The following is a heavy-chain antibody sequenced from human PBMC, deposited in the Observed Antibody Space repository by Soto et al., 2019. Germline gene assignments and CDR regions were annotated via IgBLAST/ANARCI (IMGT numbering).Heavy chain of an antibody. CDR1: GGSFSGYY. CDR3: ERGDTAMAFDY. Sequence: SETLSLTCAVYGGSFSGYYWSWIRQPPGKGLEWIGEINHSGSTNYNPSLKSRATISVDTSKNQFSLKLSSVTAADTAVYYCERGDTAMAFDYWGQGTLVTVSS. D-gene: IGHD5-18*01. J-gene: IGHJ4*02. V-gene: IGHV4-34*01. CDR2: INHSGST.